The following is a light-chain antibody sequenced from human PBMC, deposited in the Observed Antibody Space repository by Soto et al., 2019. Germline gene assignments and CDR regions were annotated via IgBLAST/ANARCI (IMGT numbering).Light chain of an antibody. Sequence: EIVLTQSPGTLSWSPGEGATLSCRASQSVSSNYLAWYQQKPGQAPRLLIYGASGRATGIPDRFSGSGSGTAFTLTISRLDPEDFAVYYCQQYGSSPRTVGQGTKVEI. CDR3: QQYGSSPRT. CDR1: QSVSSNY. CDR2: GAS. V-gene: IGKV3-20*01. J-gene: IGKJ1*01.